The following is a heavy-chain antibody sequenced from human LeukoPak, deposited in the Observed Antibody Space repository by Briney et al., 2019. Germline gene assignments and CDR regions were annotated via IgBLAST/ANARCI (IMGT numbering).Heavy chain of an antibody. V-gene: IGHV4-61*02. J-gene: IGHJ5*02. Sequence: SETLSLTCTVSGGSISSGSYYWSWIRQTAGKGLEWIGRISTSGSTDYNPSLKSRVAISVDTSKNQFSLKLSSVTAADTAVYYCARAGAAAGANNWFDPWGQGTLVTVSS. D-gene: IGHD6-13*01. CDR3: ARAGAAAGANNWFDP. CDR2: ISTSGST. CDR1: GGSISSGSYY.